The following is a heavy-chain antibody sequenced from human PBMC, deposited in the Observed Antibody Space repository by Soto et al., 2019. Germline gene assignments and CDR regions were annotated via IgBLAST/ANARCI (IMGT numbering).Heavy chain of an antibody. CDR3: VRLGGSSEIDY. CDR1: GFTFSSLW. D-gene: IGHD6-13*01. CDR2: IDTEGIGT. J-gene: IGHJ4*02. Sequence: EVQLVESGGGLVQPGGSLRLSCAASGFTFSSLWMHWVRQVPGKGLVWVSRIDTEGIGTSYADSVKGRFTISRDNAKNMLYLQMNSLTAEDTGVYYCVRLGGSSEIDYWGQGTLVTVSP. V-gene: IGHV3-74*02.